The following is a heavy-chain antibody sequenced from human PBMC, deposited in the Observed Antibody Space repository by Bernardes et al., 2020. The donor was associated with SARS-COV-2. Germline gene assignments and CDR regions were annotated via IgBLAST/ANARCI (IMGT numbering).Heavy chain of an antibody. J-gene: IGHJ3*02. CDR3: ARLRRITIFGVVIIDAFAI. Sequence: SETLSLTCTVSGGSISSYYWSWIRQPPGKGLEWNGYIYYSGSTNYNPCLKSRVTISVDTSKNQFSLKLSSVTAADTAVYYCARLRRITIFGVVIIDAFAIWGQGTMVTVSS. CDR2: IYYSGST. CDR1: GGSISSYY. V-gene: IGHV4-59*01. D-gene: IGHD3-3*01.